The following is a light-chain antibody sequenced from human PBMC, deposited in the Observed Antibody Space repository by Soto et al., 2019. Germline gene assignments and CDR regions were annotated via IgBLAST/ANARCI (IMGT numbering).Light chain of an antibody. CDR2: DVS. J-gene: IGLJ2*01. CDR1: SSDVGGYNY. CDR3: LSFTGRSNLVV. Sequence: QSALTQPASVSGSPGQSSTISCTGTSSDVGGYNYVSWYQQHPGKAPKLMIYDVSNRPSGVSNRFSGSKSGNTASLTISGLLSEAAADYYCLSFTGRSNLVVFLRGTQLPVL. V-gene: IGLV2-14*01.